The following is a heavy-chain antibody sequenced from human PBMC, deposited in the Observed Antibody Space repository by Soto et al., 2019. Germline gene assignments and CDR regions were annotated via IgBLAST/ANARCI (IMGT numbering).Heavy chain of an antibody. D-gene: IGHD3-22*01. CDR2: INHSGST. CDR3: ARFSYSSGYYYYYYGMDV. V-gene: IGHV4-34*01. CDR1: GGSFSGYY. J-gene: IGHJ6*02. Sequence: PSETPSLTCAVYGGSFSGYYWSWIRQPPGKGLEWIGEINHSGSTNYNPSLKSRVTISVDTSKNQFSLKLSSVTAADTAVYYCARFSYSSGYYYYYYGMDVWGQGTTVTVSS.